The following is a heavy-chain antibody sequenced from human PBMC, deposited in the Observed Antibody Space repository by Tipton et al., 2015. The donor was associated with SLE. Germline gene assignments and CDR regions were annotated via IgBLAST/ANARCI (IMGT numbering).Heavy chain of an antibody. CDR3: TSAGTSYYYGMDV. V-gene: IGHV3-53*01. Sequence: SLRLSCAASGFTVSSNYMSWVRQAPGKGLEWVSVIYSGGSTYYADSVKGRFTISRDNSKNTLYLQMNSLRAEDTAVYYCTSAGTSYYYGMDVWGQGTTVTVSS. CDR1: GFTVSSNY. J-gene: IGHJ6*02. D-gene: IGHD6-19*01. CDR2: IYSGGST.